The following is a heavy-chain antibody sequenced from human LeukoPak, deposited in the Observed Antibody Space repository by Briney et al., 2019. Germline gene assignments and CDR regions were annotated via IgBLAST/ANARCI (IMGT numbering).Heavy chain of an antibody. CDR3: ARDGGYCCSTSCDNYYYYYGMDV. CDR1: GYTFTSYG. CDR2: ISAYNGNT. D-gene: IGHD2-2*01. V-gene: IGHV1-18*01. Sequence: ASVKVSCKASGYTFTSYGISWVRQAPGQGLEWMGWISAYNGNTNYAQKLQGRVTMTTDTSTSTAYMELRSLRSDDTAVYYCARDGGYCCSTSCDNYYYYYGMDVWGQGTTVTVSS. J-gene: IGHJ6*02.